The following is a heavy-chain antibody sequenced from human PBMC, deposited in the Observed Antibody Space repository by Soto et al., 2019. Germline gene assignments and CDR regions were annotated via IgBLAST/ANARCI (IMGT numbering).Heavy chain of an antibody. CDR3: ARGRGWRDY. D-gene: IGHD2-15*01. CDR1: GGMFYSSA. V-gene: IGHV1-69*01. CDR2: IVPMNGSP. Sequence: QVQLVQSGAEVKKPGSSVRVSCKASGGMFYSSAINWVRQAPGQGLEWMGGIVPMNGSPKYAQEFLGRVTISADASATTAYMDLSGLKSEDTAVYFCARGRGWRDYWGQGTLVTVSS. J-gene: IGHJ4*02.